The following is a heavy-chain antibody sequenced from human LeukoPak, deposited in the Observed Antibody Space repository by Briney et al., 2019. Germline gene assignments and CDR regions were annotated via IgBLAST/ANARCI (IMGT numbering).Heavy chain of an antibody. CDR1: GGSISSSSYY. V-gene: IGHV4-39*01. J-gene: IGHJ4*02. CDR3: ARGSSYGKY. D-gene: IGHD5-18*01. CDR2: IYYSGST. Sequence: SETLSLTCTVSGGSISSSSYYWGWIRQPPGKGLEWIGSIYYSGSTYYNPSLKSRVTISVDTSKNQFSLKLSSVTAADTAVYYCARGSSYGKYWGQGTLVTVSS.